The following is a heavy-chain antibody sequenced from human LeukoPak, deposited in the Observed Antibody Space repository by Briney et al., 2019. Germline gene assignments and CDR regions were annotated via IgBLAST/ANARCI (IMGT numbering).Heavy chain of an antibody. J-gene: IGHJ4*02. V-gene: IGHV4-31*03. CDR1: GDSVSSGGNC. CDR3: ARYSPIAPFDY. D-gene: IGHD2/OR15-2a*01. CDR2: IFYSGAT. Sequence: SQTLSLTCSVSGDSVSSGGNCWSWLRQHPGKGLEWIGYIFYSGATYYNPSLTSRVSISVHTSKNQFSLRLSSVTAADTAVYYCARYSPIAPFDYWGQGTLVTVSS.